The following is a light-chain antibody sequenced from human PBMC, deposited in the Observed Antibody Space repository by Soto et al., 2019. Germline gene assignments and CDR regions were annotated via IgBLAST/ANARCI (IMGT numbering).Light chain of an antibody. CDR1: QNISRW. V-gene: IGKV1-39*01. Sequence: DIQMTQSPSTLSASVGDRVTITCRASQNISRWLAWYQQKPGKAPKLLIYDVSSLESGVPSRFSGSGSGTDFTLTISSLQPEDFATYYCQQSYSTPYTFGQGTKVDIK. CDR2: DVS. J-gene: IGKJ2*01. CDR3: QQSYSTPYT.